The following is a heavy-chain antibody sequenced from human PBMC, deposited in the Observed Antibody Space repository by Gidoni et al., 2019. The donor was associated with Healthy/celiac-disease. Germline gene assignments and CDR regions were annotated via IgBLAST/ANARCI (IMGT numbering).Heavy chain of an antibody. J-gene: IGHJ4*02. V-gene: IGHV3-30*01. D-gene: IGHD1-26*01. CDR3: ARGSNFEGSGYSY. CDR2: ISYDGSNK. CDR1: GFTFSSYA. Sequence: QVQLVESGGGVVQPGRSLRLSCAASGFTFSSYAMHWVRQAPGKGLEWVAVISYDGSNKYYADSVKGRFTISRDNSKNTLYLQMNSRRAEDTAVYYCARGSNFEGSGYSYWGQGTLVTVSS.